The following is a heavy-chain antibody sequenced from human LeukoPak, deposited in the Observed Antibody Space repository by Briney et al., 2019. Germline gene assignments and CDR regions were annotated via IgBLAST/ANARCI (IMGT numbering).Heavy chain of an antibody. CDR1: GYRLTNNW. Sequence: GESLKISCKISGYRLTNNWIGWVRQVPGKGLEWMGLIYPSDSDTRYSPSFQGQVTFSVDTSISTAYLQWSGLRASDTAIYYCVRFGLTSSLDYWGQGTLVTVSS. J-gene: IGHJ4*02. CDR2: IYPSDSDT. V-gene: IGHV5-51*01. D-gene: IGHD6-13*01. CDR3: VRFGLTSSLDY.